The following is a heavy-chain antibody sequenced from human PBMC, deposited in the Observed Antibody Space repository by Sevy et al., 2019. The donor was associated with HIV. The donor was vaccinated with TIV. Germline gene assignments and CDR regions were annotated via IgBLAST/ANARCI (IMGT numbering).Heavy chain of an antibody. D-gene: IGHD1-26*01. V-gene: IGHV1-18*01. Sequence: ASVKVSCQSSGYNFNIYTIHWVRQARGQGLEWDGRISPYDGDTDYSHNFHGRVSLTMDTSTSTAYLGLTSLRSDDTAVYFCTRDTWELLTGIAYYYSGMDVWGQGTTVTVSS. J-gene: IGHJ6*02. CDR3: TRDTWELLTGIAYYYSGMDV. CDR1: GYNFNIYT. CDR2: ISPYDGDT.